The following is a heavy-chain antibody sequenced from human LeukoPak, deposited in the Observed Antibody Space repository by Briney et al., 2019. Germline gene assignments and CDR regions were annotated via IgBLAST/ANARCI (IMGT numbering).Heavy chain of an antibody. V-gene: IGHV1-46*01. CDR1: GYTFTSYY. CDR2: INPSGGST. J-gene: IGHJ4*02. Sequence: ASVRVSCKASGYTFTSYYMHWVRQAPGQGPEWMGIINPSGGSTSYAQKFQGRVTMTRDTSTSTVYMELSSLRSEDTAVYYCASSGYSASGGGAYYFDYWGQGTLVTVSS. D-gene: IGHD6-13*01. CDR3: ASSGYSASGGGAYYFDY.